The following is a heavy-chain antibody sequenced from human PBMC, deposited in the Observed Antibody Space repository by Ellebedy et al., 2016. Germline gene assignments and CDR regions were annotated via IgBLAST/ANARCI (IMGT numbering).Heavy chain of an antibody. J-gene: IGHJ6*02. CDR1: GSIFTSYD. CDR2: ISPSGGTT. CDR3: ARESYDSSGYRSRHYDYYDMDV. Sequence: ASVKVSCKTSGSIFTSYDIQWVRQAPGQGLEWIGIISPSGGTTSHKFQGRVTMTRDTSTSTVYVELSSLRSDDTAVVYCARESYDSSGYRSRHYDYYDMDVWGQGTTVTVSS. D-gene: IGHD3-22*01. V-gene: IGHV1-46*01.